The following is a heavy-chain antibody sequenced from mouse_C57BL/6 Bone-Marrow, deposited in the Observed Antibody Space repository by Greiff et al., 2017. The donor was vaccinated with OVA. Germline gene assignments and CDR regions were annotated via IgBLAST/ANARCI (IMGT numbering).Heavy chain of an antibody. CDR1: GYTFTDYE. CDR2: IDPETGGT. V-gene: IGHV1-15*01. J-gene: IGHJ3*01. CDR3: AREEGYDYGRFAY. D-gene: IGHD2-4*01. Sequence: QVQLQQSGAELVRPGASVTLSCKASGYTFTDYEMHWVKQTPVHGLEWIGAIDPETGGTAYNQKFKGKAILTADKSSSTAYMELRSLTSEDSAVYFCAREEGYDYGRFAYWGQGTLVTVSA.